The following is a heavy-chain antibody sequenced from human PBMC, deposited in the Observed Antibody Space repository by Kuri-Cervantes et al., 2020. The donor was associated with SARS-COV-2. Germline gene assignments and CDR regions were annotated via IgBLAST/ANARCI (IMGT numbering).Heavy chain of an antibody. CDR1: GFTFSSYG. CDR3: ARVFWGSGAFDI. CDR2: TRYDESNR. J-gene: IGHJ3*02. Sequence: LSLTCAASGFTFSSYGMYWFRQAPGKGLEWVAFTRYDESNRYYVDSVKGRFTISRDNSEDTLYLQMNSLRAEDTAVYYCARVFWGSGAFDIWGQGTMVTVSS. D-gene: IGHD7-27*01. V-gene: IGHV3-33*07.